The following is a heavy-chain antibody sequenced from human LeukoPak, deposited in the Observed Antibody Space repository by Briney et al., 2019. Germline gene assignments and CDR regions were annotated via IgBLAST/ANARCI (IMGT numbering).Heavy chain of an antibody. J-gene: IGHJ6*02. V-gene: IGHV3-23*01. D-gene: IGHD6-19*01. CDR2: ISGGGGST. CDR3: ARADLSGSGYDYGIAVAGGHYYYYGMDV. Sequence: GGSLRLSCAASGFTFSSYAMSWVRQAPGKGLEWVSAISGGGGSTYYADSVKGRFTISRDNSKNTLYLQMNSLRAEDTAVYYCARADLSGSGYDYGIAVAGGHYYYYGMDVWGQGTTVTVSS. CDR1: GFTFSSYA.